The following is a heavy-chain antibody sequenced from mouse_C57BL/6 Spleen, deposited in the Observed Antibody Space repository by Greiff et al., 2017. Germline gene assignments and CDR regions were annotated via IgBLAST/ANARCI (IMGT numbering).Heavy chain of an antibody. D-gene: IGHD2-1*01. V-gene: IGHV1-52*01. CDR3: ARGVIYYGNYWYFDV. Sequence: QVHVKQPGAELVRPGSSVKLSCKASGYTFTSYWMHWVKQRPIQGLEWIGNIDPSDSETHYNQKFKDKATLTVDKSSSTAYMQLSSLTSEDSAVYYCARGVIYYGNYWYFDVWGTGTTVTVSS. CDR1: GYTFTSYW. CDR2: IDPSDSET. J-gene: IGHJ1*03.